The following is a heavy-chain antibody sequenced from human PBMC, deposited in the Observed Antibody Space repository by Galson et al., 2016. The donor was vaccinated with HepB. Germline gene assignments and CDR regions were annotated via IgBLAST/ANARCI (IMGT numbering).Heavy chain of an antibody. V-gene: IGHV3-74*01. J-gene: IGHJ4*02. CDR3: GKHGGFDY. D-gene: IGHD3-16*01. CDR2: INSDGSST. Sequence: SLRLSCAASGFTFRSYWMHWVRQGPGKGLVWVSRINSDGSSTRYADSVKGRFTISRDNSKNTLYLYMNNFTAGDTAIYYCGKHGGFDYWSQGALVTVSS. CDR1: GFTFRSYW.